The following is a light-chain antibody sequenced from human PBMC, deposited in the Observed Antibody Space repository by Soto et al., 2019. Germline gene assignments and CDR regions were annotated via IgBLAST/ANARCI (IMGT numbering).Light chain of an antibody. CDR3: HQRTQWPWA. V-gene: IGKV3-11*01. CDR2: DAS. CDR1: QSVDRY. Sequence: EIVLTQSPATLSLSPGERATLSCRASQSVDRYLVWYQQRPGQAPSLLIYDASNRPTGIPARCSGSGSGTDFTLTISSVGLEEFAVYHWHQRTQWPWAFGQGTKLEIK. J-gene: IGKJ2*01.